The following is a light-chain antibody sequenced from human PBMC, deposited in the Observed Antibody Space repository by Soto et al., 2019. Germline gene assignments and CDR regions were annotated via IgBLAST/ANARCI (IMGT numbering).Light chain of an antibody. J-gene: IGLJ3*02. Sequence: SVLTQPASVSGSPGQSITISCTGTSSDVGSYNLVSWYQQYPGKAPKLMIYEGSKRPSGVSNRFSGSKSGNTASLTISGLQAEDEADYYCCSYAGVTVLFGGGTK. CDR1: SSDVGSYNL. CDR2: EGS. CDR3: CSYAGVTVL. V-gene: IGLV2-23*01.